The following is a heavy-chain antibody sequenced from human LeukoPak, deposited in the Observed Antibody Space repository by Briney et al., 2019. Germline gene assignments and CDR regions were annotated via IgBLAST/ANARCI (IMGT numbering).Heavy chain of an antibody. CDR2: MNPNCGNT. V-gene: IGHV1-8*01. CDR1: GYTFTIYD. Sequence: ASVKVSFKASGYTFTIYDINLVRHATGQGLGWMGWMNPNCGNTGFGQEFQGRVSMTRYNANTTAYMELNRQRTEATAVYYYARDWTTMITFEYWGQGTLVTVSS. D-gene: IGHD4-17*01. CDR3: ARDWTTMITFEY. J-gene: IGHJ4*02.